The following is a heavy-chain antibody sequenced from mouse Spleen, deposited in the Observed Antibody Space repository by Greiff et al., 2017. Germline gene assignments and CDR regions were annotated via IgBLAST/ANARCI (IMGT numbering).Heavy chain of an antibody. V-gene: IGHV5-9*04. J-gene: IGHJ2*01. CDR1: GFTFSSYA. D-gene: IGHD2-1*01. CDR3: ARRGNYPYYFDY. Sequence: EVNVVESGGGLVKLGGSLKLSCAASGFTFSSYAMSWVRQTPEKRLEWVATISSGGGNTYYPDSVKGRFTISRDNAKNTLYLQMSSLKSEDTAMYYCARRGNYPYYFDYWGQGTTLTVSS. CDR2: ISSGGGNT.